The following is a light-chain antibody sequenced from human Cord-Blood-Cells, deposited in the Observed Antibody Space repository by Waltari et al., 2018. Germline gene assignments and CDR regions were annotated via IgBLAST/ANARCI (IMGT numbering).Light chain of an antibody. Sequence: SSELPQDPAVPVALGQTARITCKGDGLRSYYASWYQQKPGQAPVLVIYGKNNRPSGIPDRFSGSSSGNTASLTITGAQAEDEADYYCNSRDSSGNHVVFGGGTKLTVL. CDR3: NSRDSSGNHVV. CDR2: GKN. J-gene: IGLJ2*01. CDR1: GLRSYY. V-gene: IGLV3-19*01.